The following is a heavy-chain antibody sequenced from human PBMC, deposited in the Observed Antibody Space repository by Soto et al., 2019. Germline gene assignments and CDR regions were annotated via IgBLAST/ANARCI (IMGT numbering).Heavy chain of an antibody. CDR2: IHYSGTT. V-gene: IGHV4-59*01. CDR3: AAGEASSRNLAPYYLDF. Sequence: SETLSLTCTVSGGSMRNYFWTWIRQPPVKGLEWIGYIHYSGTTSFFPSYNPSLMSRVTISEDTSKNQFSLKLLSVTTADTAVYFCAAGEASSRNLAPYYLDFWGQGTLVTVSS. D-gene: IGHD6-13*01. J-gene: IGHJ4*02. CDR1: GGSMRNYF.